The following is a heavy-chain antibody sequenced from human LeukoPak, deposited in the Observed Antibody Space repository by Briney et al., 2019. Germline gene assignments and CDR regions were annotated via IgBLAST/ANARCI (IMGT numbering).Heavy chain of an antibody. V-gene: IGHV4-4*07. Sequence: SETLSLTCTVSGGSISSYYWSWIRQPAGKGLEWIGRIYTSESTNYNPSLKSRVTMSVDTSKNQFSLKLSSVTATGTAVYYCARDKGVDYDFWSGYYSRFDYWGQGTLVTVSS. D-gene: IGHD3-3*01. CDR1: GGSISSYY. CDR2: IYTSEST. CDR3: ARDKGVDYDFWSGYYSRFDY. J-gene: IGHJ4*02.